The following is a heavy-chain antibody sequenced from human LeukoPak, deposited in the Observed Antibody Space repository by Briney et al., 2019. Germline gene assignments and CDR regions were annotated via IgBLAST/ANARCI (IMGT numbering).Heavy chain of an antibody. CDR2: ISYDGSNK. Sequence: GGSLRLSCAASGFTFSSYAMHWVRQAPGKGLEWVAVISYDGSNKYYADSVKGRFTISRDNSKNTLYLQMNSLRAEDTAVYYCARGIAVAGMMVYWGQGTLVTVSS. CDR3: ARGIAVAGMMVY. CDR1: GFTFSSYA. J-gene: IGHJ4*02. V-gene: IGHV3-30*04. D-gene: IGHD6-19*01.